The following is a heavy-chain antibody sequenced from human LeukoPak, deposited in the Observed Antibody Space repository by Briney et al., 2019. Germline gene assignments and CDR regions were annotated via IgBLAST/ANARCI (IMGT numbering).Heavy chain of an antibody. V-gene: IGHV3-66*01. Sequence: GSLRLSCAASGFTVSSNYMSWVRQAPGKGLEWVSVIYSGGSTYYADSVKGRFTISRDNSKNTLYLQMNSLRAEDTAVYYCARESIVGAKGRAGGFDYWGQGTLVTVSS. CDR2: IYSGGST. CDR3: ARESIVGAKGRAGGFDY. D-gene: IGHD1-26*01. CDR1: GFTVSSNY. J-gene: IGHJ4*02.